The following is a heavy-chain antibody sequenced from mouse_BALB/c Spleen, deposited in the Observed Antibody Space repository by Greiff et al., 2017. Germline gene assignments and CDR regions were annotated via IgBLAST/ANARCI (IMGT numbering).Heavy chain of an antibody. CDR1: GISITTGNYR. CDR3: ARYYYGSSPHFDY. Sequence: EVKLMESGPGLVKPSQTVSLTCTVTGISITTGNYRWSWIRQFPGNKLEWIGYIYYSGTITYNPSLTSRTTITRDTSKNQFFLEMNSLTAEDTATYYCARYYYGSSPHFDYWGQGTTLTVSS. J-gene: IGHJ2*01. D-gene: IGHD1-1*01. V-gene: IGHV3-5*02. CDR2: IYYSGTI.